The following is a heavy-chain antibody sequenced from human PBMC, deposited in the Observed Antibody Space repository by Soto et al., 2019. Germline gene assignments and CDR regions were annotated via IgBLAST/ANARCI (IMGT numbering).Heavy chain of an antibody. V-gene: IGHV3-23*01. CDR3: VRLGYCSFFFQAEDGIRDYLSVSAFLLNRSSDL. Sequence: KGLEWVSAISGSGGRTYYAECVKGRFTNYSDNSKNTLYLQMHSMRAEDTGVYYCVRLGYCSFFFQAEDGIRDYLSVSAFLLNRSSDL. CDR2: ISGSGGRT. J-gene: IGHJ2*01. D-gene: IGHD2-15*01.